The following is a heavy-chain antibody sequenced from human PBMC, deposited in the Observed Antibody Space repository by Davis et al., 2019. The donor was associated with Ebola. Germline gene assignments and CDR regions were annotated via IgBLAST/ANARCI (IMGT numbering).Heavy chain of an antibody. J-gene: IGHJ5*02. CDR2: MDPKNGNT. Sequence: ASVKVSCKASGYIFTSYDINWVRQAPGQGLEWVGWMDPKNGNTGYAQRFQGRVTLTRDTSISTAYLELSRLTSDDTAAYYCARTFHYGNTVNPNWFDPWGPGTLVTVSS. D-gene: IGHD1-7*01. V-gene: IGHV1-8*01. CDR1: GYIFTSYD. CDR3: ARTFHYGNTVNPNWFDP.